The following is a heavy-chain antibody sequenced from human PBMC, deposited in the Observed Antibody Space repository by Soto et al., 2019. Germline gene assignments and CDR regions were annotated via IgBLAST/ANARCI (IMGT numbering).Heavy chain of an antibody. CDR1: GGSFKSGRYS. V-gene: IGHV4-61*01. D-gene: IGHD3-3*01. CDR3: ARDFAYFDS. Sequence: QVQLQESGPGLVKPSETLSLTCTVSGGSFKSGRYSWSWIRQPPGKGLEWIGFVYHTGRTSYNPPLKSRVSISMDTSKHQFSLNLDSVTAADTAVYFCARDFAYFDSWGQGTLVTVSS. J-gene: IGHJ4*02. CDR2: VYHTGRT.